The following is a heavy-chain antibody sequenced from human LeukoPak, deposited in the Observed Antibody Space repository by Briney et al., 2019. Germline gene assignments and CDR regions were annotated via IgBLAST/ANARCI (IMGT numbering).Heavy chain of an antibody. CDR2: IYHSGST. Sequence: SETLSLTCTVSGGSISSGGYYWSWIRQHPGKGLEWIGYIYHSGSTYYNPSLTSRVAISIDTSKNQFSLKLSSVTAADTAVYYCARQGLEMTTVTNYYFDYWGQGTLVTVSS. CDR3: ARQGLEMTTVTNYYFDY. J-gene: IGHJ4*02. CDR1: GGSISSGGYY. V-gene: IGHV4-31*03. D-gene: IGHD4-11*01.